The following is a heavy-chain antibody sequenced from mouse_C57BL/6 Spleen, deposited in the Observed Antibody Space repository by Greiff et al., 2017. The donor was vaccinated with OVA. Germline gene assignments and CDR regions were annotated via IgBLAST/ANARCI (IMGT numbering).Heavy chain of an antibody. J-gene: IGHJ4*01. Sequence: QVQLQQPGAELVRPGSSVKLSCKASGYTFTSYWMDWVKQRPGQGLEWIGNIYPSDSETHYNQKFKDKATLTVDKSSSTAYMQLSSLTSEDSAVYYCARYPYYYGSSYYYAMDYWGQGTSGTVSS. V-gene: IGHV1-61*01. CDR3: ARYPYYYGSSYYYAMDY. CDR2: IYPSDSET. D-gene: IGHD1-1*01. CDR1: GYTFTSYW.